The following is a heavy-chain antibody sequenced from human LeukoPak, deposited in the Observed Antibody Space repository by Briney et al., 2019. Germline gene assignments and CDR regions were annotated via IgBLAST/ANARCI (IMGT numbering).Heavy chain of an antibody. D-gene: IGHD2-21*02. Sequence: SETLSLTCAVYGGSLSYYCWSWIRQPPEKGLEWIGEINRSGSTNYNPSLKSRVSISVDTSKNQFSLKLSSVTAADTAVYYCARGGFYCGDDCYVDYWGQGTLVTVSS. CDR1: GGSLSYYC. CDR3: ARGGFYCGDDCYVDY. V-gene: IGHV4-34*01. J-gene: IGHJ4*02. CDR2: INRSGST.